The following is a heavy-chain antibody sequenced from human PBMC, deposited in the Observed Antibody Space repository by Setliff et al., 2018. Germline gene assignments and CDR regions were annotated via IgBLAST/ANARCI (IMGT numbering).Heavy chain of an antibody. CDR1: GGSVASGSYY. J-gene: IGHJ4*02. D-gene: IGHD6-19*01. V-gene: IGHV4-61*02. CDR3: AGTPARGTTWLSPFDY. Sequence: SETLSLTCTVSGGSVASGSYYWSWIRQPAGKGLEWIGLIQSTGNTNYNPSLQSRVTISIDTSKNQFSLKMTSVTATDTAMYYCAGTPARGTTWLSPFDYWGQGTRGPSPQ. CDR2: IQSTGNT.